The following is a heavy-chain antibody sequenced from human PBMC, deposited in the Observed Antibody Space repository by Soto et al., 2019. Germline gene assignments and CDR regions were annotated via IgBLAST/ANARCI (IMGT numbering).Heavy chain of an antibody. CDR2: IYPGDSET. CDR1: GYGFTNYY. D-gene: IGHD3-10*01. CDR3: SITRHYHGAAFDS. Sequence: PVESLEISCKGSGYGFTNYYIGWVRQMPGKGLEWMGIIYPGDSETTYSPSFQGQVTFSVDKSLNIAYLQWSSLKASDTGIYYCSITRHYHGAAFDSWGHGTLVTVSS. V-gene: IGHV5-51*01. J-gene: IGHJ4*01.